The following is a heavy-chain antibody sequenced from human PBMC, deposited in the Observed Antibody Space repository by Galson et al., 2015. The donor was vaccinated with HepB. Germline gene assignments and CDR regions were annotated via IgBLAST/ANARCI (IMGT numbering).Heavy chain of an antibody. CDR3: ARRRNSGYGSYYFDY. CDR2: IKSKTDGGTT. D-gene: IGHD5-12*01. Sequence: SLRLSCAASGFTFSEAWMSWVRQAPGKGLEWVGRIKSKTDGGTTDYAAPVKGRFTISRDDSKNTLYLQMNSLRGDDTAVYYCARRRNSGYGSYYFDYWGQGTLVTVSS. CDR1: GFTFSEAW. V-gene: IGHV3-15*01. J-gene: IGHJ4*02.